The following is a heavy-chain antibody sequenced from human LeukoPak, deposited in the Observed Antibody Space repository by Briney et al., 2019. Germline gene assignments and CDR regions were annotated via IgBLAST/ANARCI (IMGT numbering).Heavy chain of an antibody. CDR1: GYSISSGYY. J-gene: IGHJ4*02. CDR3: ARESALNDY. CDR2: IYHSGST. Sequence: SETLSLTCAVSGYSISSGYYWGWIRQPPGMGLEWIGTIYHSGSTYYNPSLKSRLSMSVDTSKNQFSLKLRSVTAADTAVYYCARESALNDYWGQGTLVTVSS. V-gene: IGHV4-38-2*02.